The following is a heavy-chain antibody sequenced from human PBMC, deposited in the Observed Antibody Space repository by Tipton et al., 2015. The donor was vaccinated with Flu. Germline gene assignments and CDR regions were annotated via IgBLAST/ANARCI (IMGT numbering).Heavy chain of an antibody. J-gene: IGHJ3*02. D-gene: IGHD5-12*01. V-gene: IGHV4-61*02. CDR2: ISTSGST. CDR1: GDSITSGNYY. CDR3: ARDLRGYSGYTGGDAFDM. Sequence: TLSLTCTVSGDSITSGNYYWTWIRQSAGKGLEWVGRISTSGSTNYNASLESRVTLSRDTSKDHISLRLTSATAADTALYYCARDLRGYSGYTGGDAFDMWGRGIMVFVSS.